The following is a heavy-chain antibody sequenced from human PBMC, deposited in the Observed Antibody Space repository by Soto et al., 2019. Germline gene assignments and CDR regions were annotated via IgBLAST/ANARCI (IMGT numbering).Heavy chain of an antibody. CDR2: FSSSSGTI. CDR1: GFTFSSYS. J-gene: IGHJ4*02. D-gene: IGHD1-26*01. Sequence: EVQLVESGGGLVQPGGSLRLSCAASGFTFSSYSMNWVRQAPGKGLEWVSYFSSSSGTIYYADSVKGRFTISRDNAKNSLYLQMTSLRDEDTAVYYCAREGWPFDYWGQGTLVTVSS. V-gene: IGHV3-48*02. CDR3: AREGWPFDY.